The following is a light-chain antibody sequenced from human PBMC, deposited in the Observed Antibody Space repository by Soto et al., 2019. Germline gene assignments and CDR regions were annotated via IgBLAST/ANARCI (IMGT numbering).Light chain of an antibody. CDR2: KAT. J-gene: IGKJ1*01. CDR3: QHYNGYSRT. V-gene: IGKV1-5*03. Sequence: DIQMTQSPSTLSAFVGDRVTITCRASQSVGYCLAWHQQKPGKAPKLLTYKATSLESGVPSRFSGSGSGTEFTLTISSLQPDDFATYYCQHYNGYSRTFGQGTKVEI. CDR1: QSVGYC.